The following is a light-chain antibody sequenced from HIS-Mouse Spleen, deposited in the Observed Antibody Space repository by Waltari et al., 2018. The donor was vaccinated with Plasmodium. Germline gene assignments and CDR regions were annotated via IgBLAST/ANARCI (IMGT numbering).Light chain of an antibody. CDR3: QQYGSSPYT. Sequence: EIVLTQSPGTLSLSPGERATLSCRASQSVSSSYLAGYQQKPGQAPRLLIYGASSRATGMPDMFIVSGAGTDFTLAISRLEPEDFAVYYCQQYGSSPYTFGQGTKLEIK. CDR1: QSVSSSY. V-gene: IGKV3-20*01. CDR2: GAS. J-gene: IGKJ2*01.